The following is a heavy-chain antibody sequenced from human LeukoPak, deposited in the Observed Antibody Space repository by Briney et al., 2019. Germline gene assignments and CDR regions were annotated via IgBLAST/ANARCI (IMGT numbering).Heavy chain of an antibody. CDR3: ARHYYDILTGYYEPGDY. J-gene: IGHJ4*02. CDR1: GYSFTSYW. D-gene: IGHD3-9*01. CDR2: IYPGDSDT. V-gene: IGHV5-51*01. Sequence: GKSLKISCKGSGYSFTSYWIGWVRQLPGKGLEWMGIIYPGDSDTRYSPSFQGQVTISADKSISTAYLQWSSLKASDTAMYYCARHYYDILTGYYEPGDYWGQGTLVTASS.